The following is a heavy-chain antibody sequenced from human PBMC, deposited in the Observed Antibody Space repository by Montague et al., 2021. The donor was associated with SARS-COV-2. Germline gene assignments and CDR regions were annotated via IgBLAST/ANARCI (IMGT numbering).Heavy chain of an antibody. V-gene: IGHV2-70*01. CDR1: GFSLSTSGMC. CDR2: IDWDDDK. J-gene: IGHJ6*02. D-gene: IGHD4-23*01. Sequence: PALVKPTQTLTLTCTFSGFSLSTSGMCVSWIRQPPGKALEWLALIDWDDDKYYSTSLKTRLTISKDTSKNQVVLTMTNMDPVDTATYYCARMTTVVTLGYYYYYCMEVWGQGTTVTVSS. CDR3: ARMTTVVTLGYYYYYCMEV.